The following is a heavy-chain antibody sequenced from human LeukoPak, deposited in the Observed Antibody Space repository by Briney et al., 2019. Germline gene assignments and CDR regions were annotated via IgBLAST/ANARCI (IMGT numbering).Heavy chain of an antibody. CDR2: INAGNGNT. J-gene: IGHJ4*02. CDR3: ARGSSSWYGFDY. V-gene: IGHV1-3*01. Sequence: ASVKVSCKASGYTFTSYAMHWVRQAPGQSLEWMGWINAGNGNTKYSQKFQGRVTITADESTSTAYMELSSLRSEDTAVYYCARGSSSWYGFDYWGQGTLVTVSS. D-gene: IGHD6-13*01. CDR1: GYTFTSYA.